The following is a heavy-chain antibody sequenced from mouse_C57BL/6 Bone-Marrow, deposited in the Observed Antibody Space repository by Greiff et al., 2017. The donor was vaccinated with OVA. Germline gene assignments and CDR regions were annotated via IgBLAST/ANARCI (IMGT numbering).Heavy chain of an antibody. CDR1: GYTFTDHT. CDR3: ARGGYDGGYYFDY. CDR2: IYPRDGST. V-gene: IGHV1-78*01. D-gene: IGHD2-2*01. Sequence: VKRQGAGAEVVKPGASVKISCKVSGYTFTDHTIHWMKQRPEQGLEWIGYIYPRDGSTKYNEKFKGKATLTADKSSSTAYMELRSLTSEDSAVYFCARGGYDGGYYFDYWGQGTTLTVSS. J-gene: IGHJ2*01.